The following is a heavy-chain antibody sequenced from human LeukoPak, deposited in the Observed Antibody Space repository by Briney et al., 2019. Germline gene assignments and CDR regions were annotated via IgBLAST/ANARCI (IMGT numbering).Heavy chain of an antibody. V-gene: IGHV3-30*18. J-gene: IGHJ4*02. Sequence: PGGSLRLSCAASGFTFSSYGMHWVRQAPGKGLEWVAAISYDGSVEYYADSVKGRFTISRDNSRNTLYLQVDSLRTEDTAVFYCAKDRLVVGATSFDYWGQGTVVTVSS. CDR1: GFTFSSYG. CDR2: ISYDGSVE. CDR3: AKDRLVVGATSFDY. D-gene: IGHD1-26*01.